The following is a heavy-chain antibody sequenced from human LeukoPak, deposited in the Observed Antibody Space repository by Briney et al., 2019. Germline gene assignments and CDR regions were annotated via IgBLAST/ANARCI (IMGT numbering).Heavy chain of an antibody. J-gene: IGHJ4*02. V-gene: IGHV3-23*01. CDR2: ISGDGGST. Sequence: GGSLRLSCAASGFTFSTYAMSWVRQAPGQGLEWVSSISGDGGSTYYAESVKGRFTISRDNSKNTLYLQMNSLRAEDTAVYYCAKRPDCSTTNCFRLEYWGQGTLVTVSS. D-gene: IGHD2-2*01. CDR3: AKRPDCSTTNCFRLEY. CDR1: GFTFSTYA.